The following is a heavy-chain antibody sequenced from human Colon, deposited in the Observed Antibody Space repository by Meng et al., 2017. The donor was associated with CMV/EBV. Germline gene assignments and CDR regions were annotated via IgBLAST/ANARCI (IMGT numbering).Heavy chain of an antibody. CDR3: AKCYLVVVPAAMGDY. J-gene: IGHJ4*02. D-gene: IGHD2-2*01. CDR2: INSRGDDT. V-gene: IGHV3-23*01. Sequence: GESLKISCVGSGFTFSGYAMSWVRQAPGRGLEWVSAINSRGDDTYYADSVRGRFTISRDNSKNTLYLQMNSLRAEDTAVYYCAKCYLVVVPAAMGDYWGQGTLVTVSS. CDR1: GFTFSGYA.